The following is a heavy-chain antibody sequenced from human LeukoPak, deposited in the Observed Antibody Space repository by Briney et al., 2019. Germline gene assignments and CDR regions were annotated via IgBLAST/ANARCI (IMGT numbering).Heavy chain of an antibody. CDR3: AASGGPINWFDP. D-gene: IGHD3-10*01. V-gene: IGHV4-34*01. J-gene: IGHJ5*02. Sequence: SETLSLTCAVYGGSFSGYYWGWIRQPPGKGLQWIGEITHNGYTNYNPALKSRVTISIDTSKNEFSLKVSSVTVADMAIYYCAASGGPINWFDPWGQGTLVTVSS. CDR2: ITHNGYT. CDR1: GGSFSGYY.